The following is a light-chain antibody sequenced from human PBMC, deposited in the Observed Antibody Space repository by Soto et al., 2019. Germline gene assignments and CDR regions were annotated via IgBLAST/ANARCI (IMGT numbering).Light chain of an antibody. Sequence: DIQMTQSPSSLSASVGDRVTITCQASQDISNYLNGYQQKPGKAPKLLIYDASNLETGVPSRFSGSGCGTDFTFTIISLQPEDIATYYCHQYDTLPPWTFGQGTKVEIK. CDR3: HQYDTLPPWT. J-gene: IGKJ1*01. V-gene: IGKV1-33*01. CDR2: DAS. CDR1: QDISNY.